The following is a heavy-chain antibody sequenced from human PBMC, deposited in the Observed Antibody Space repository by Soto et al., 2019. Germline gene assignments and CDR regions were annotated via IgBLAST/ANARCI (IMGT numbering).Heavy chain of an antibody. CDR1: GYSFTSYW. CDR3: ARHRRYSYALKWFEP. J-gene: IGHJ5*02. D-gene: IGHD5-18*01. Sequence: PGESLKISCKGSGYSFTSYWIGWVRPLPGKGLEWMRTIYPGDSDTRYSPSFQGQVTISADKSISTAYLQSSSLKASDTAMYYCARHRRYSYALKWFEPWGQGTLVTV. CDR2: IYPGDSDT. V-gene: IGHV5-51*01.